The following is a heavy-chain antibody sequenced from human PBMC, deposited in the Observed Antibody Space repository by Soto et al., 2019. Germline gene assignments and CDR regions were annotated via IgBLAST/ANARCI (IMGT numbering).Heavy chain of an antibody. D-gene: IGHD5-12*01. V-gene: IGHV4-59*08. Sequence: PSETLTLTCTVSGGSISSYYWSWIRQPPGKGLEWIGYIYYSGSTNYNPSLKSRVTISVDTSKNQFSLKLSSVTAADTAVYYCARVNVYDEVIDYWGQGTLVTVSS. CDR3: ARVNVYDEVIDY. J-gene: IGHJ4*02. CDR1: GGSISSYY. CDR2: IYYSGST.